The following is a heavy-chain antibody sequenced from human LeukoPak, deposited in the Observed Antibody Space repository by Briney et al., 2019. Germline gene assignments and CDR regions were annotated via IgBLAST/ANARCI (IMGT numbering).Heavy chain of an antibody. Sequence: PSETLSLTCTVSGGFISSYYWSWIRQPPGKGLEWIGYIYYSGSTNYNPSLKSRVTISVDTSKNQFSLKLSSVTAADTAVYYCARGLGYDYVWGSYRYKWFDPWSQGTLVTVSS. CDR2: IYYSGST. D-gene: IGHD3-16*02. CDR1: GGFISSYY. J-gene: IGHJ5*02. V-gene: IGHV4-59*12. CDR3: ARGLGYDYVWGSYRYKWFDP.